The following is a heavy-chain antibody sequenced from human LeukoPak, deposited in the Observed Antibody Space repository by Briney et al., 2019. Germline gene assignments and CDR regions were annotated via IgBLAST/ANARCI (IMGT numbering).Heavy chain of an antibody. CDR1: GGSISSGDYY. Sequence: SQTLSLTCTVSGGSISSGDYYWSWIRQPPGNGLEWIGYIYYSGSTYYNPSVKSRVTISVDTSKNQFSLKLSSVTAADTTVYYCASTPDYYDSSGYSDYWGQGTLVTVSS. CDR2: IYYSGST. D-gene: IGHD3-22*01. CDR3: ASTPDYYDSSGYSDY. V-gene: IGHV4-30-4*08. J-gene: IGHJ4*02.